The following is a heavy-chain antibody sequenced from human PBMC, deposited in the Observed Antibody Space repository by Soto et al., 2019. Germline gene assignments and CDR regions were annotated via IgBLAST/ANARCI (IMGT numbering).Heavy chain of an antibody. CDR2: IYYSGST. V-gene: IGHV4-31*03. CDR1: GGSISSGGYY. J-gene: IGHJ4*02. Sequence: SETLSLTCTVSGGSISSGGYYWSWIRQHPGKGLEWIGYIYYSGSTYYNTSLKSRVTISVDMSKKQFSLKLSSVTAADTAIYYCARTGYGDYDFGYWGQGALVTVSS. CDR3: ARTGYGDYDFGY. D-gene: IGHD4-17*01.